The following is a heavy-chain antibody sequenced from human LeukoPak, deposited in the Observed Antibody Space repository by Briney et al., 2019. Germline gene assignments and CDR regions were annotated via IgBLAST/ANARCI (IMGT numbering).Heavy chain of an antibody. V-gene: IGHV1-2*02. CDR2: IYPNSGAT. CDR3: GTLLSNGPFDY. CDR1: GYTFTGYY. Sequence: ASVKVSCKASGYTFTGYYMHWVRQAPGQGLEWMGWIYPNSGATKYAQKFQGRVTMTRDTSISTAYMELSGLRSDDTAVYYCGTLLSNGPFDYWGQGSLVNFSS. J-gene: IGHJ4*02.